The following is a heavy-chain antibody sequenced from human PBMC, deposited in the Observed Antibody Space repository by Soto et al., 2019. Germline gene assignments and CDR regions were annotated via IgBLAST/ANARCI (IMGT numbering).Heavy chain of an antibody. CDR1: GYTFTSYY. CDR2: INPSGGST. J-gene: IGHJ4*02. D-gene: IGHD3-22*01. CDR3: ARAPNYDSSGYYLFDY. Sequence: GASVKVSCKASGYTFTSYYMHWVRQAPGQGLEWMGIINPSGGSTSYAQKFQGRVTMTRDTSTSTVYMELSSLRSEDTAVYYCARAPNYDSSGYYLFDYWGQGTLVTVSS. V-gene: IGHV1-46*01.